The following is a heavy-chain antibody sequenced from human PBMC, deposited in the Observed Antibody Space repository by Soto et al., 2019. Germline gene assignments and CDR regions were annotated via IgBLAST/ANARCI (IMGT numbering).Heavy chain of an antibody. D-gene: IGHD1-1*01. CDR3: AKLIYPLNSSGLDV. J-gene: IGHJ6*02. V-gene: IGHV3-30*18. CDR2: ISYEGLNT. CDR1: GFTFSSYD. Sequence: QVQLVQSGGGVVQPGRSLRLSCATSGFTFSSYDMQWVRHAPGKGLEWVALISYEGLNTYYADSVRGRFIISRDNFKNILYLQMHSLRPDDTAVYYCAKLIYPLNSSGLDVWGQGATVIVSS.